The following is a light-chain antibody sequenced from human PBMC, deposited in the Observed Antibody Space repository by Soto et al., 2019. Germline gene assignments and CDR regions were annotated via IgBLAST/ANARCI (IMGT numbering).Light chain of an antibody. Sequence: IQMTQSPSTLSGSIGDRVTITCRASQTISSWLAWYQQKPGKAPKLLIYKASTLKSGVPSRFSGSGSGTEFTLTISSLQPDDFATYYCPLYAILPITFCRRARLEI. CDR3: PLYAILPIT. J-gene: IGKJ5*01. V-gene: IGKV1-5*03. CDR2: KAS. CDR1: QTISSW.